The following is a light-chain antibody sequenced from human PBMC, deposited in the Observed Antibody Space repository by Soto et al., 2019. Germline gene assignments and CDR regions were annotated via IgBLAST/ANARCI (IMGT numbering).Light chain of an antibody. J-gene: IGLJ1*01. CDR2: EVS. V-gene: IGLV2-14*01. CDR1: SSDVGGYNS. CDR3: SSSTSSSTPSV. Sequence: QSVLTQPASVSGSPGQSITISCTGSSSDVGGYNSVSWYQHHPGKAPKLIIYEVSNRPSGVSNRFSGSKSDNTASLAISGLQADDEADYYCSSSTSSSTPSVFGTGTKLTVL.